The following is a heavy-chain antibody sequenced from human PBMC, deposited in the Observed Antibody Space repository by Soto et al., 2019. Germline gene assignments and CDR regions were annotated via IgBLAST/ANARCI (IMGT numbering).Heavy chain of an antibody. J-gene: IGHJ3*02. V-gene: IGHV3-53*01. CDR2: INTGGNT. Sequence: EVQLVESGGGLIQPGGSLRLSCAASGFNVSSNYMSWVRQAPGKELEWVSIINTGGNTHYADSVKGRFTISRDNSKNTVYLLMTRLRAEDTAVYYCTRDRGFDMWGQGTTVNVSS. CDR3: TRDRGFDM. CDR1: GFNVSSNY.